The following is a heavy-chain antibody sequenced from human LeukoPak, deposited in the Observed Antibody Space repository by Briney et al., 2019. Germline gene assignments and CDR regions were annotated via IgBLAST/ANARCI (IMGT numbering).Heavy chain of an antibody. J-gene: IGHJ4*02. V-gene: IGHV3-21*01. CDR3: ARGGYSSSAGGY. Sequence: GGSLRLSCAASGFTFSSYSMNWVRQAPGKGLEWVSSISSSSSYIYYADSVKGRFTISRDNAKNSLYLQMNSLRAKDTAVYYCARGGYSSSAGGYWGQGTLVTVSS. CDR1: GFTFSSYS. CDR2: ISSSSSYI. D-gene: IGHD6-13*01.